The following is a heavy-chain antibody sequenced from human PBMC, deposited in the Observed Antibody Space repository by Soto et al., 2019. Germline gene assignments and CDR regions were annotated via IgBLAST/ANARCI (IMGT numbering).Heavy chain of an antibody. J-gene: IGHJ4*02. CDR1: GGSISSGPYS. D-gene: IGHD6-19*01. CDR3: ARVGGSGWNFDS. V-gene: IGHV4-39*07. CDR2: FYYSEST. Sequence: PSETLSLTCTVSGGSISSGPYSWGWIRQPPGEGLEWIGTFYYSESTNYNPSLKSRVTMSVDTSKNQFSLKLNSMTAADTAIYYCARVGGSGWNFDSWGQGILVTVSS.